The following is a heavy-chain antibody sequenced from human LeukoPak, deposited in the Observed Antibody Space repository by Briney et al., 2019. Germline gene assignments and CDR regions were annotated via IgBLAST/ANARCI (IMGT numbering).Heavy chain of an antibody. CDR2: ISYDGSSK. CDR3: ARGSMVRGDIQPLDY. D-gene: IGHD3-10*01. J-gene: IGHJ4*02. Sequence: AGGSLRLSCAASGFTFSSYAMHWVRQASGKGLEWVAVISYDGSSKNYADSVKGRFTISRDSSKNTLYLQMNSLRAEDTAVYYCARGSMVRGDIQPLDYWGQGTLVSVSP. V-gene: IGHV3-30*04. CDR1: GFTFSSYA.